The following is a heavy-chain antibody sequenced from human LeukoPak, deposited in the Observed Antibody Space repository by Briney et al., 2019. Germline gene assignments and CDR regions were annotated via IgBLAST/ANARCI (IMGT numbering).Heavy chain of an antibody. Sequence: ASVKVSCKASGYTFTGYYMHWVRQAPGQGLEWMGWINPNSGGTNYAQKFQGRVTMTRDTSISTAYMELSSLRSEDTAVYYCAVEVTAIRRGDYWGQGTLVTVSS. CDR3: AVEVTAIRRGDY. V-gene: IGHV1-2*02. J-gene: IGHJ4*02. CDR1: GYTFTGYY. D-gene: IGHD2-21*02. CDR2: INPNSGGT.